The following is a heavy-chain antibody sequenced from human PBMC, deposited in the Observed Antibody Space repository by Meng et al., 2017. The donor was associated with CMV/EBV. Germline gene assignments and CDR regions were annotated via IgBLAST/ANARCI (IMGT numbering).Heavy chain of an antibody. CDR3: FRSFTYYYGMDV. J-gene: IGHJ6*02. V-gene: IGHV4-34*01. CDR1: GGSFSGYY. D-gene: IGHD6-19*01. Sequence: PETLSLTCAVYGGSFSGYYWSWIRQPPGKGLEWIGEINHSGSTNYNPSLKSRVTISVDTSKNQFSLKLSSVTAADTAVYYCFRSFTYYYGMDVWGQGTTVTVSS. CDR2: INHSGST.